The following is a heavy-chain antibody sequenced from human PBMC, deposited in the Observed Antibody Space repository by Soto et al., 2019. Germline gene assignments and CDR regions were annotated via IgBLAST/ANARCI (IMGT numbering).Heavy chain of an antibody. J-gene: IGHJ5*02. CDR3: ARSYSGTFSGYDT. D-gene: IGHD1-26*01. V-gene: IGHV4-59*01. CDR1: GGSISSYH. Sequence: SETLSLTCTVSGGSISSYHWSWIRQSPGKGLEWIGYVFYTGSTKYNPALKRRVTISVDTSKNQFSLKLSSVSAADTGLYYCARSYSGTFSGYDTWGQGILVTVYS. CDR2: VFYTGST.